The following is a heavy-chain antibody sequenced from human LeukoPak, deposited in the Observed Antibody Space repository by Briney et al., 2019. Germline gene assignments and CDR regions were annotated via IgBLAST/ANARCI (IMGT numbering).Heavy chain of an antibody. CDR2: IYCSGST. CDR1: GDSINRDGYH. CDR3: ARDFTKTAAPDAFDF. D-gene: IGHD1-1*01. Sequence: SETLSLTCTLSGDSINRDGYHWTWSRRHPGKVLEWIEYIYCSGSTSYNPSLKGRVSISLDSSQNQFSLTLSSVPAAGTAVYYCARDFTKTAAPDAFDFWGEGTLVIVSS. V-gene: IGHV4-31*02. J-gene: IGHJ3*01.